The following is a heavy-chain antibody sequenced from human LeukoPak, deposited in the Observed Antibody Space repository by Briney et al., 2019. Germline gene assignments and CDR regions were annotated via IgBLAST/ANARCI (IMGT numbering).Heavy chain of an antibody. CDR2: ISYDGSNK. D-gene: IGHD3-10*01. J-gene: IGHJ6*02. CDR3: ARDPGLWFGELFRYYYYGMDV. Sequence: GGSLRLSCAASGFTFSSYAMHWVRQAPGKGLEWVAVISYDGSNKYYADSVKGRFTISRDNSKNTLYLQMSSLRAEDTAVYYCARDPGLWFGELFRYYYYGMDVWGQGTTVTVSS. CDR1: GFTFSSYA. V-gene: IGHV3-30*04.